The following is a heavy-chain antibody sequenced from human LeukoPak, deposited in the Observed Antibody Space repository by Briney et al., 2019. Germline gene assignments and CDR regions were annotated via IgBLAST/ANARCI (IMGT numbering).Heavy chain of an antibody. Sequence: PSETLSLTCTVSGGSISSGGYYWSWIRQHPGKGLEWIGYIYYSGSTYYNPSLKSRVTISVDTSKNQFSLKLSSVTAADTAVYYCARRNPSLVAAAIFHDAFDIWGQGTMVTVSS. CDR1: GGSISSGGYY. J-gene: IGHJ3*02. D-gene: IGHD2-2*01. V-gene: IGHV4-31*03. CDR3: ARRNPSLVAAAIFHDAFDI. CDR2: IYYSGST.